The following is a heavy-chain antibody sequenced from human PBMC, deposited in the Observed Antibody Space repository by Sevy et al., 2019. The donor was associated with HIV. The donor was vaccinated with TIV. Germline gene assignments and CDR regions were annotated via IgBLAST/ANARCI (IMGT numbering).Heavy chain of an antibody. D-gene: IGHD7-27*01. J-gene: IGHJ4*02. CDR2: INTSGST. Sequence: SETLSLTCTVSGDSFSSYFWAWIRQPAGKGLEWIGRINTSGSTNCNPSLKSRVTMSVDTSKSQFSLKVTSLTAADTAIYFCTRSNWVTATNGFSKSYYIDYWGQGSLVTVSS. CDR1: GDSFSSYF. CDR3: TRSNWVTATNGFSKSYYIDY. V-gene: IGHV4-4*07.